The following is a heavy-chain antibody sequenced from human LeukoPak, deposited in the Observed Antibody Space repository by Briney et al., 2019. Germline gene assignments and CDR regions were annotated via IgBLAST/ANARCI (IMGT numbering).Heavy chain of an antibody. V-gene: IGHV3-7*01. Sequence: GGSLRLSCAASGFTFSSYWMSWVRQAPGKGLEWVANIKGDGSEKNYVASVKGRFTISRDNAENSLHLQMYSLRAEDTAVYYCAKVVVAASEAGSFDYWGQGTLVTVSS. CDR1: GFTFSSYW. CDR3: AKVVVAASEAGSFDY. D-gene: IGHD2-15*01. CDR2: IKGDGSEK. J-gene: IGHJ4*02.